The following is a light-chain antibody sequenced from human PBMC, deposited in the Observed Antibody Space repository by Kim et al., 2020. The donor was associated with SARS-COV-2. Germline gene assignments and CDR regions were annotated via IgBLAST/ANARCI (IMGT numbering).Light chain of an antibody. Sequence: QTATLTSTANSKDVGNQGAAWLQQHQGDPPQLLSDRNNDRPSGISEGFSASRSGNNASLTITGLQPEDEADYFCSAWDTSLDAAIFGGGTQLTVL. CDR1: SKDVGNQG. J-gene: IGLJ2*01. CDR2: RNN. V-gene: IGLV10-54*01. CDR3: SAWDTSLDAAI.